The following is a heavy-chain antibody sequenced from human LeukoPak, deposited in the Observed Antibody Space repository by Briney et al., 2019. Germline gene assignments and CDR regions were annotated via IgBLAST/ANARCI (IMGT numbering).Heavy chain of an antibody. Sequence: PSETLSLTCTVSGGSISSSSYYWGWIRQPPGKGLEWIGSIYYSGSTYYNPSLKSRVTISVDTSKNQFSLKLTSVTAADTAMYYCASDRSGLSFCFWGQGTLVTVSS. D-gene: IGHD3-22*01. CDR3: ASDRSGLSFCF. CDR1: GGSISSSSYY. CDR2: IYYSGST. J-gene: IGHJ4*02. V-gene: IGHV4-39*01.